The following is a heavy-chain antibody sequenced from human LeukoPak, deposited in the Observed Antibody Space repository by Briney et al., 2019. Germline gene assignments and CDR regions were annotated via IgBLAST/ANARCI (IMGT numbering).Heavy chain of an antibody. D-gene: IGHD3-22*01. CDR1: GFTFSNYW. V-gene: IGHV3-74*01. CDR2: IKSDGRT. J-gene: IGHJ1*01. CDR3: ARAPSEIGGYYPEYFRH. Sequence: GGSLRLSCAAAGFTFSNYWMHWVRQAPGKGLVWVSRIKSDGRTNYADSVKGRFTISRDNAKNTVSLQMNSLRAEDTGVYYCARAPSEIGGYYPEYFRHWGQGTLVTASS.